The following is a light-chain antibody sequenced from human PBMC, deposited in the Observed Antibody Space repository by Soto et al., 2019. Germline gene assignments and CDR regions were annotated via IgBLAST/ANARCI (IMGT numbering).Light chain of an antibody. CDR1: QGIGDY. CDR2: AAS. V-gene: IGKV1-16*01. J-gene: IGKJ4*01. Sequence: DIQMPQSPSSLSASVGDRVTITCQASQGIGDYLAWFQLKPGKPPKSLISAASNLQSEVPSRFSGSGSGTDFTLTISTLQPEDFATYYCQQYKSYPLTFGGGTRVEIK. CDR3: QQYKSYPLT.